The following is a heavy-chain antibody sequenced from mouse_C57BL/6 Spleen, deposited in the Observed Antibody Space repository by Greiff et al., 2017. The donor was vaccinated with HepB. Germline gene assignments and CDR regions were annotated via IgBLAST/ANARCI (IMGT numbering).Heavy chain of an antibody. D-gene: IGHD1-1*01. J-gene: IGHJ4*01. CDR1: GYAFSSYW. CDR2: IYPGDGDT. CDR3: SSDTTTDY. Sequence: QVQLKESGAELVKPGASVKISCKASGYAFSSYWMNWVKQRPGKGLEWIGQIYPGDGDTNYNGKFKGKATLTADKSSSTAYMQLSSLTSEDSAVYFCSSDTTTDYWGQGTSVTVSS. V-gene: IGHV1-80*01.